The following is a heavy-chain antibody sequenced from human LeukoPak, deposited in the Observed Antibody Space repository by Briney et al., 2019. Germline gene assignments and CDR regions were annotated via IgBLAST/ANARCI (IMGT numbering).Heavy chain of an antibody. D-gene: IGHD6-19*01. CDR3: AKDTSTIAVAGTCFDY. CDR1: GFTSSSYG. J-gene: IGHJ4*02. Sequence: PGGSLRLSCAASGFTSSSYGMNWVRQAPGKGLEWVAFTRYDEDNKYYAESVKSRFTISRDNSKNTLYLQMNSLRVEDTAVYYCAKDTSTIAVAGTCFDYWGQGTLVTVSS. CDR2: TRYDEDNK. V-gene: IGHV3-30*02.